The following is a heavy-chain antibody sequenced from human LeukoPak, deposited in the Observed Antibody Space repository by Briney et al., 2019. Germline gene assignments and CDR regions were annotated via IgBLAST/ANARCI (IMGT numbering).Heavy chain of an antibody. CDR3: ARVVTIFGVVDY. CDR1: GLTFNNYA. Sequence: GGSLRLSCAVSGLTFNNYAMSWVRQAPGKGLEWVSAISKSGDHTYYAASAKGRFTIYRDNSKNTQYLQMNSLRAEDTAVYYCARVVTIFGVVDYWGQGTLVTVSS. D-gene: IGHD3-3*01. V-gene: IGHV3-23*01. J-gene: IGHJ4*02. CDR2: ISKSGDHT.